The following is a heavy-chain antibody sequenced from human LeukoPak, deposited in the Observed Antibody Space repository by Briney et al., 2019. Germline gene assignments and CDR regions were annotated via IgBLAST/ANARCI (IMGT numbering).Heavy chain of an antibody. J-gene: IGHJ4*02. V-gene: IGHV3-23*01. Sequence: GGSLRLSCAASGFTFSSYAMSWVRQAPGKGLEWVSAISGSGGSTYYADSVKGRFTVSRDNSKNTLYLQMNSLRAEGTAVYYCAKDRELRYFDWLPMFGYWGQGTLVTVSS. CDR3: AKDRELRYFDWLPMFGY. CDR2: ISGSGGST. CDR1: GFTFSSYA. D-gene: IGHD3-9*01.